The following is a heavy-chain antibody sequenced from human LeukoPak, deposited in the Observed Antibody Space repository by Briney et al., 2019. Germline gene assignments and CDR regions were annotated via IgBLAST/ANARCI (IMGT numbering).Heavy chain of an antibody. CDR2: INPSGGST. D-gene: IGHD3-16*02. CDR3: ARGYVWGSYRPRQGFDY. J-gene: IGHJ4*02. CDR1: GYTFTSYY. V-gene: IGHV1-46*01. Sequence: ASVKVSCKASGYTFTSYYMHWVRQAPGQGLEWMGIINPSGGSTSYAQKFQGRVTMTRDTSTSTVYMELSSLRSDDTAVYYCARGYVWGSYRPRQGFDYWGQGTLVTVSS.